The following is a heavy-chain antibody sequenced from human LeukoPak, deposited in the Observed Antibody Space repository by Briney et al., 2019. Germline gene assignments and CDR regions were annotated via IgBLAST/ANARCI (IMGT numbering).Heavy chain of an antibody. J-gene: IGHJ4*02. D-gene: IGHD2-8*01. CDR3: ARGVPLGYCTYGVCYPPYYFDY. CDR2: ISAYNGNT. CDR1: GYTFTIYG. Sequence: ASVKVSCKASGYTFTIYGISWVRQAPGQGLEWMGWISAYNGNTNYAQKFQGRLTITRDSSIGTAYMDLSGLSSEDTAVYYCARGVPLGYCTYGVCYPPYYFDYWGQGTLVTASS. V-gene: IGHV1-18*01.